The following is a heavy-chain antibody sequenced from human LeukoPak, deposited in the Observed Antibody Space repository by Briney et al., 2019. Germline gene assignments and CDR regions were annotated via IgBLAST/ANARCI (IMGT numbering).Heavy chain of an antibody. J-gene: IGHJ4*02. CDR3: ARHYDSSGYYYY. V-gene: IGHV4-34*01. Sequence: SETLSLTCAVYGGSFSGYYWSWIRQPPGKGLEWIGEINHSGSTNYNPSLKSRVTISVDTSKNQFSLKLSSVTAADTAVYYCARHYDSSGYYYYWGQGTLVTVSS. CDR2: INHSGST. D-gene: IGHD3-22*01. CDR1: GGSFSGYY.